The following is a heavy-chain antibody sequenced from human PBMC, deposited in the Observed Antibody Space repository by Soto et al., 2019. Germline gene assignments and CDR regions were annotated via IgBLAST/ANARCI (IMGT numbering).Heavy chain of an antibody. CDR1: GYTFTSYG. Sequence: ASVKVSCKASGYTFTSYGISWVRQAPGQGLEWMGWISAYNGDTYYADSVKGRFTISRDNSKNTLYLQMNSLKTEDTAVYYCTTGDVHFDYWGQGTLVTVSS. V-gene: IGHV1-18*01. D-gene: IGHD6-6*01. J-gene: IGHJ4*02. CDR3: TTGDVHFDY. CDR2: ISAYNGDT.